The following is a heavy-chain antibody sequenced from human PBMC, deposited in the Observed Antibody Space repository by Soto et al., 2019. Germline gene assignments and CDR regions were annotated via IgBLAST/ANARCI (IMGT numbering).Heavy chain of an antibody. Sequence: ASVKVSCKASGYTFTSYGISWVRQAPGQGLEWMGWISAYNGSTNYAQKLQGRVTMTTDTSTSTAYMELRSLRSDDTAVYYCARVPAITIFFLVIAPGGWYFAYCGQRTLVIVSS. D-gene: IGHD3-9*01. CDR2: ISAYNGST. J-gene: IGHJ4*02. CDR3: ARVPAITIFFLVIAPGGWYFAY. CDR1: GYTFTSYG. V-gene: IGHV1-18*01.